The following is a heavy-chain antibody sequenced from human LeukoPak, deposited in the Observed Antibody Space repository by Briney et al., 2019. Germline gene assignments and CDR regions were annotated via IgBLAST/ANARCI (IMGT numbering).Heavy chain of an antibody. CDR2: ISGSADNT. Sequence: GSLRLSCKASGFTLSSYAMSWGRQAPGEGLEWVSTISGSADNTNYAEAVKGRFTISRDNSKNTMYLQMNSLRAEDTAVYYCAKQGFGCWGQGTLVTVSS. J-gene: IGHJ4*02. CDR3: AKQGFGC. CDR1: GFTLSSYA. V-gene: IGHV3-23*01.